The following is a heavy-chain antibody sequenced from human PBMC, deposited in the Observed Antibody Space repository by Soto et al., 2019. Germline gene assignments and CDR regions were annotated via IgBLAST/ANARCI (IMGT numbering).Heavy chain of an antibody. J-gene: IGHJ5*02. D-gene: IGHD3-16*02. CDR1: GGSINSDEFY. CDR3: ARMGLHLGELSRNWFDP. V-gene: IGHV4-31*03. Sequence: QVQLQESGPGLVKPSQTLSLTCSLSGGSINSDEFYWTWIRQSPGKGLEWMGYIYSSGRTHYNPSLKSRINISLDTSNNLLSLRLSSVTAADTAVYYCARMGLHLGELSRNWFDPWGRGTLVTVSS. CDR2: IYSSGRT.